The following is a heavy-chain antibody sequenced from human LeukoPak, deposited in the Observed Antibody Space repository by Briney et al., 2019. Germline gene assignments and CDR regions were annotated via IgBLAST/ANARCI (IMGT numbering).Heavy chain of an antibody. Sequence: SETLSLTCAVYGGSFSGYYWSWTRQPPGKGLEWIGEIDHSGATNYNPSLRSRVTISLDTSKNQFSLTLSSITAADTAVYYCAKAPYLSSGSWGQGTMVTVSS. CDR2: IDHSGAT. CDR3: AKAPYLSSGS. J-gene: IGHJ3*01. V-gene: IGHV4-34*01. CDR1: GGSFSGYY. D-gene: IGHD3-22*01.